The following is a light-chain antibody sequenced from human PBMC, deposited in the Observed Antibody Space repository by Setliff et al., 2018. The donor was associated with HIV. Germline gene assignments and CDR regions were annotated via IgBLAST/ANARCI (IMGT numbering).Light chain of an antibody. CDR1: NSDVSGYNY. V-gene: IGLV2-14*03. Sequence: QSALTQPASVSAAPGLAITISCTGTNSDVSGYNYVSWYVQEPGKAPKLIMYNFTSRPSGISNRFSGSKSGNTASLTISGLRAEDEGDYFCTSYTSSDTYVFGTGTKVTVL. CDR3: TSYTSSDTYV. J-gene: IGLJ1*01. CDR2: NFT.